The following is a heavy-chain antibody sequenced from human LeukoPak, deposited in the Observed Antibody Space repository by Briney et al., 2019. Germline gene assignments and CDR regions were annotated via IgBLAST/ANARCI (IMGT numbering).Heavy chain of an antibody. CDR2: ISAYNGNT. J-gene: IGHJ4*02. CDR1: GYTFTSYG. V-gene: IGHV1-18*01. Sequence: ASVKVSCKASGYTFTSYGISWVRQAPGQGLEWMGWISAYNGNTNYAQTLQGRVTMTTDTSTSTAYMELRRLRSHDTAVYYSARDGWSLDSWGDYYNDYWGQGTLVTVSS. D-gene: IGHD3-10*01. CDR3: ARDGWSLDSWGDYYNDY.